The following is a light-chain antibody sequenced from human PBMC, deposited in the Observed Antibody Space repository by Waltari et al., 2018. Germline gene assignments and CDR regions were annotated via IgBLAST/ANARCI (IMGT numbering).Light chain of an antibody. Sequence: QAALTQPPSVSKSLGQSVTISCTGTSSDVGGYNDVSWYQQHPGTAPRLLVYDVSKRPSVVSDRFSGSKSGNTASLTISGLQAEDEAYYYCCSYRSGSTYVFGSGTKLTVL. V-gene: IGLV2-18*02. CDR2: DVS. CDR1: SSDVGGYND. J-gene: IGLJ6*01. CDR3: CSYRSGSTYV.